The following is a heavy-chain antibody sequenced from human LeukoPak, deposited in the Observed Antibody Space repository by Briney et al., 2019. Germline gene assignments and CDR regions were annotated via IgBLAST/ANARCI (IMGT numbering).Heavy chain of an antibody. CDR1: GYTFTSYG. Sequence: ASVRVSCKASGYTFTSYGISWVRQAPGQGLEWMGWISANNGNTNYAYKLQDRVTMTTDTSTSTAYMELRSLRSEDTAVYYCARKAITAMVQRDFDYWGQGTLVTVSS. CDR2: ISANNGNT. CDR3: ARKAITAMVQRDFDY. J-gene: IGHJ4*02. V-gene: IGHV1-18*01. D-gene: IGHD5-18*01.